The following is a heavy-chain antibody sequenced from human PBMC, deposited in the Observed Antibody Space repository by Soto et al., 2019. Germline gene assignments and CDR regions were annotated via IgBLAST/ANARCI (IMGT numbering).Heavy chain of an antibody. CDR2: IYYSGST. CDR1: GGSISSGDHY. J-gene: IGHJ4*02. CDR3: ARGVDFWSGYYIY. D-gene: IGHD3-3*01. Sequence: SETLSLTCTVSGGSISSGDHYWSWIRQPPGKGLEWIGYIYYSGSTYYNPSLKSRVTISVDTSKNQFSLKLSSVTAADTAVYYCARGVDFWSGYYIYWGQGTLVTVSS. V-gene: IGHV4-30-4*01.